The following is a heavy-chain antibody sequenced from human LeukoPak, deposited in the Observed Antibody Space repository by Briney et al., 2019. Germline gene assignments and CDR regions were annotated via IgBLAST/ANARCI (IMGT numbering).Heavy chain of an antibody. CDR1: GFTVSSNY. CDR2: IYSGGST. V-gene: IGHV3-53*01. J-gene: IGHJ3*02. D-gene: IGHD1-26*01. Sequence: AGGSLRLSCAASGFTVSSNYMSWVRQAPGKGLEWVSIIYSGGSTFYADSVKGRFTISRDNSKNTLYLQMNSLRAKDTAVYYCARGGSYLSAFDIWGQGTMVTVSS. CDR3: ARGGSYLSAFDI.